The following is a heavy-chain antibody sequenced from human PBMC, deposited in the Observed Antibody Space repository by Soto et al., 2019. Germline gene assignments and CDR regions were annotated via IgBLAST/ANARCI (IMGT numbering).Heavy chain of an antibody. CDR2: IVVGSGNT. CDR3: AADFPVSKYRAFDI. Sequence: SVKVSCKASGFTFTSSAMQRVRQARGQRLEWIGWIVVGSGNTNYAQKFQERVTITRDMSTSTAYMELSSLRSEDTAVYYCAADFPVSKYRAFDIWGQGTMVTVSS. J-gene: IGHJ3*02. V-gene: IGHV1-58*02. D-gene: IGHD3-16*02. CDR1: GFTFTSSA.